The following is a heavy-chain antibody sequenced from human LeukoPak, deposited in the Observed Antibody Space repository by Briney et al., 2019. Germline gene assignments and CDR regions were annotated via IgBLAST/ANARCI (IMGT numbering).Heavy chain of an antibody. J-gene: IGHJ4*02. CDR1: GVSISSGGYD. CDR3: ATNSRRDGYNYPFDY. V-gene: IGHV4-31*03. Sequence: SETLSLTCTVSGVSISSGGYDWSWIGQHPGKGLEWIGYIYYSGSTYYNPSRKSRVTISVDTSKNQFSLKLTSVTAADTPVYYCATNSRRDGYNYPFDYWGQGTLVTVSS. CDR2: IYYSGST. D-gene: IGHD5-24*01.